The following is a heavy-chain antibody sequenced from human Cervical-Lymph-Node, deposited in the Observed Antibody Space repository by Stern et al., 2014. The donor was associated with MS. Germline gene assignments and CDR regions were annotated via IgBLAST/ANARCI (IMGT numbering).Heavy chain of an antibody. CDR1: GFTFSTYG. CDR3: AREGGNTAEYFQH. Sequence: VQLVESGGGVVQPGRSLRLSCAASGFTFSTYGMHWVRQAPGKGLEWVAVIWYDGSHQSYADSVKGRVTISRDNSKNTLYLQMNSLRAEDTAVYYCAREGGNTAEYFQHWGQGTLVTVSS. D-gene: IGHD4-23*01. V-gene: IGHV3-33*01. CDR2: IWYDGSHQ. J-gene: IGHJ1*01.